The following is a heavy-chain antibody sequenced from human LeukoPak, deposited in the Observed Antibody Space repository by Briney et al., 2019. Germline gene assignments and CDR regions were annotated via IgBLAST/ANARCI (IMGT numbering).Heavy chain of an antibody. J-gene: IGHJ5*02. CDR2: ISGSGGST. Sequence: ETLSLTCTVSGYSISSGYYWGWIRQPPGKGLEWVSAISGSGGSTYYADSVKGRFTISRDNSKNTLYLQMNSLRAEDTAVYYCAKGGPFQGWFDPWGQGTLVTVSS. CDR3: AKGGPFQGWFDP. CDR1: GYSISSGYY. V-gene: IGHV3-23*01. D-gene: IGHD1-26*01.